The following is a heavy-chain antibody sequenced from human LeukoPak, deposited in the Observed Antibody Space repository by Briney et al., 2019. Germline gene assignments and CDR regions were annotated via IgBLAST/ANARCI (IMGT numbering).Heavy chain of an antibody. D-gene: IGHD5-18*01. CDR3: ARHYSFGFGY. V-gene: IGHV4-34*01. CDR1: GESLSGDY. Sequence: PSETLSLTCAVYGESLSGDYWSWIRQPPGTGLEWIGEISHGGSTKYNPSLKSRVTISIDTSKNQFSLKLSSVTAADTAMYYCARHYSFGFGYWGQGTLVTVSS. CDR2: ISHGGST. J-gene: IGHJ4*02.